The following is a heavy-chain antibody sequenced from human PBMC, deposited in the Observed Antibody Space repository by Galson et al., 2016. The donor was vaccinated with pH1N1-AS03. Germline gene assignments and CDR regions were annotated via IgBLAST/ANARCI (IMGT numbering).Heavy chain of an antibody. CDR2: IHHTGST. CDR3: ARDHHGHSLGYDLIWFDS. CDR1: GDSISTDDHY. Sequence: TLSLTCSVSGDSISTDDHYWSWIRQTPGKGLEWIAYIHHTGSTYYNPSLRSRVTLSTDATKNQFSLKLSSVTAADTAIYYCARDHHGHSLGYDLIWFDSWGQGTLVTVSS. J-gene: IGHJ5*01. D-gene: IGHD5-12*01. V-gene: IGHV4-30-4*01.